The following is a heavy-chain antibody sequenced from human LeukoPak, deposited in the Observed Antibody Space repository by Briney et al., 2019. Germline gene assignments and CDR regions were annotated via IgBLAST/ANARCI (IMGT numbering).Heavy chain of an antibody. Sequence: PSETLSLTCAVYGGSFSGYYWSWIRQPPGKGLEWIGEISHSGSTNYNPSLKSRVTISVDTSKDRFSLKLSSVTAADTAVYYCARGRGFDYWGQGTLVTVSS. V-gene: IGHV4-34*01. CDR3: ARGRGFDY. J-gene: IGHJ4*02. CDR1: GGSFSGYY. CDR2: ISHSGST. D-gene: IGHD3-16*01.